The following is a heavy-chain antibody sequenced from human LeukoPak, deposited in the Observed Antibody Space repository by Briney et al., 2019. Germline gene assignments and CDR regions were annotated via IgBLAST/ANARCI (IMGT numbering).Heavy chain of an antibody. J-gene: IGHJ4*02. CDR2: INPNSGGT. Sequence: GASVKVSCKASGYTFTSYGISWVRQAPGQGLEWMGWINPNSGGTNYAQKFQGRVTMTRDTSISTAYMDLSRLISDDTAVYYCARDAGYCTGGSCWYFDHWGQGTLVTVSS. CDR1: GYTFTSYG. D-gene: IGHD2-15*01. CDR3: ARDAGYCTGGSCWYFDH. V-gene: IGHV1-2*02.